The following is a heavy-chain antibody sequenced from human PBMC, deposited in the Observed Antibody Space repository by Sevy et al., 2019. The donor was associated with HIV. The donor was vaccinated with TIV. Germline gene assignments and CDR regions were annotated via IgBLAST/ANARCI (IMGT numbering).Heavy chain of an antibody. CDR2: ISWNSGSI. J-gene: IGHJ4*02. CDR3: AKAKSRVAPYYFDF. CDR1: GFTFDDYA. Sequence: GGSLRLSCAASGFTFDDYAMHWVRQAPGKGLEWVSGISWNSGSIGYADSVKGRFTISRDNAKNSLYLQMNSLRAEDTALYYCAKAKSRVAPYYFDFWGQRTLVTVSS. D-gene: IGHD2-15*01. V-gene: IGHV3-9*01.